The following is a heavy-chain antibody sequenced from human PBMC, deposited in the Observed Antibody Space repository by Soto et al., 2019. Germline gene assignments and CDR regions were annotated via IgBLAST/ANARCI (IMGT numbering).Heavy chain of an antibody. J-gene: IGHJ4*02. CDR1: GFTFSNYA. CDR2: LTGSGGAT. V-gene: IGHV3-23*01. CDR3: AKEGSVTAALDY. Sequence: EVQLLESGGGLVQPGGSLRLSCAASGFTFSNYAMSWVRQAPGKGLEWVSGLTGSGGATYYADSVKGRLTISRDHSNNTLYLQMNSPRAEDTAVYYCAKEGSVTAALDYWGQGILVTVSS. D-gene: IGHD6-13*01.